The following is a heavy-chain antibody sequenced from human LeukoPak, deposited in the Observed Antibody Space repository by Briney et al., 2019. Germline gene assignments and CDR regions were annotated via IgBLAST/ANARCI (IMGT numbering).Heavy chain of an antibody. J-gene: IGHJ4*02. CDR2: IYSGGST. CDR3: AREKRRVFDY. CDR1: GFTVSSNY. Sequence: PGGSLRLSCAASGFTVSSNYMSWVRQAPGKGLEWVSVIYSGGSTYYADSVKGRFTISRDNAKNTVFLQMNSLRAEDTAVYYCAREKRRVFDYWGQGTLVTVSS. V-gene: IGHV3-66*01.